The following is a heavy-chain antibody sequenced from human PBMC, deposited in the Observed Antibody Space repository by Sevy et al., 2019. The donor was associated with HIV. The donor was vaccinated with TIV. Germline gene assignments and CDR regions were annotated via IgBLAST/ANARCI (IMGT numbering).Heavy chain of an antibody. CDR3: TRALATADTPEYYFDY. Sequence: GGSLRLSCTSSGFTFGDYAMSWFRQAPGKGLEWVAFIRRNSHEPYGGTTEYAASVKGSLTISSDDSKSIAYLQMNSLKTEDTAVYYCTRALATADTPEYYFDYWGQGFLVTVSS. J-gene: IGHJ4*02. D-gene: IGHD5-12*01. V-gene: IGHV3-49*03. CDR1: GFTFGDYA. CDR2: IRRNSHEPYGGTT.